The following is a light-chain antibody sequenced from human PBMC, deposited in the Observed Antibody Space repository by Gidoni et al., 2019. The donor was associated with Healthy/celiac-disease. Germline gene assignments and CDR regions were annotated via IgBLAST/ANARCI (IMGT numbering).Light chain of an antibody. V-gene: IGKV3-20*01. J-gene: IGKJ4*01. CDR3: QQYGAPPLT. CDR2: DAS. CDR1: QTVSANF. Sequence: ELVLTQFPGTLSVAPGERANLFCRATQTVSANFLAWYQQKPGQPPTLLIYDASRRATGVPDRFSGSGSGTDFSLTINRLQTEDSALYYCQQYGAPPLTFGGGTRVEI.